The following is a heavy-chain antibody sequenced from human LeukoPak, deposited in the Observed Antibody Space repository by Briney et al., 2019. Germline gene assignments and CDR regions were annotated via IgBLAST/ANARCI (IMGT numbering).Heavy chain of an antibody. D-gene: IGHD2-2*01. CDR1: GYTFTSYD. J-gene: IGHJ2*01. Sequence: GASVKVSCKASGYTFTSYDINRVRQATGQGLEWMGWMNPNSGNTGYAQKFQGRVTMTRNTSISTAYMELSSLRSEDTAVYYCAGGRYPQPWYFDLWGRGTLVTVSS. CDR3: AGGRYPQPWYFDL. V-gene: IGHV1-8*01. CDR2: MNPNSGNT.